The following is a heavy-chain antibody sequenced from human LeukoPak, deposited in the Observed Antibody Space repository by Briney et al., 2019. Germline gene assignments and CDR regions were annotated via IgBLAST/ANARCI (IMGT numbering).Heavy chain of an antibody. Sequence: PSETLSLTCTVSGGSISSSSYYWGWIRQPPGKGLEWIGSIYYSGSTYYNPSLKSRVTISVDTSKNQFSLKLSSVTAADTAVYYCAGLVGAPQENWFDPWGQGTLVTVSS. D-gene: IGHD1-26*01. V-gene: IGHV4-39*07. J-gene: IGHJ5*02. CDR1: GGSISSSSYY. CDR2: IYYSGST. CDR3: AGLVGAPQENWFDP.